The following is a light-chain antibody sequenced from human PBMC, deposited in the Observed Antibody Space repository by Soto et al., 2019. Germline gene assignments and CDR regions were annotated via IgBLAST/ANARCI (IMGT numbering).Light chain of an antibody. V-gene: IGKV3-20*01. J-gene: IGKJ4*01. CDR3: QHYGSLVLT. Sequence: EIVLTXXPGTLSLSPGERATLSCRASQSVSSTYLAWYQQKPGQAPRLLIYGASSRATGIPDRFSGSGSGTDFTLTISRLEPEDFAVYYCQHYGSLVLTFGGGTKVEIK. CDR1: QSVSSTY. CDR2: GAS.